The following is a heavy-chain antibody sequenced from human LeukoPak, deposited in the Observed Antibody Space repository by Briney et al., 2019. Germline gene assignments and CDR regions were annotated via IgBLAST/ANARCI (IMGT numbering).Heavy chain of an antibody. CDR2: ITSSSSSM. CDR3: ARDLAWGGY. D-gene: IGHD7-27*01. Sequence: GGSLRLSCVASGFAFSIYTMSWVRQAPGKGLEWVSSITSSSSSMYSADSVKGRLTISRDNAKNSLYLQMNSLRAEDTAVYYCARDLAWGGYWGQGTLVTVSS. J-gene: IGHJ4*02. V-gene: IGHV3-21*01. CDR1: GFAFSIYT.